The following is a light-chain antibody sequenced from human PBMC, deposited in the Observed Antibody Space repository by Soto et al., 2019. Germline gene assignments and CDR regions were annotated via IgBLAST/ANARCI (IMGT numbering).Light chain of an antibody. CDR3: QKYNSAPWT. V-gene: IGKV1-27*01. CDR1: QGISNF. J-gene: IGKJ1*01. CDR2: AAS. Sequence: DIQMTQSPSSLSASVGDRVTITCRTSQGISNFLAWHQQKPGKVPKLLIYAASTLQSGVPSRFSGSGSGTDFTLTITSLQPEDVATYYCQKYNSAPWTFGQGTKVDIK.